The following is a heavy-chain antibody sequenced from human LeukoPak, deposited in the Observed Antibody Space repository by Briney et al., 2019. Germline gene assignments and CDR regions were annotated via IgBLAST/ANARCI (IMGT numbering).Heavy chain of an antibody. J-gene: IGHJ4*02. V-gene: IGHV1-18*01. CDR2: ISAYNGNT. D-gene: IGHD3-10*01. CDR1: GYTFTSYG. CDR3: ARVRFGELYSDFDY. Sequence: ASVKVSCKASGYTFTSYGISWVRQSPGQGLEWMGWISAYNGNTDYAQKLQGRVTMNTDTSTSTAYMELRSLRSDDTAVYYCARVRFGELYSDFDYWGQGTLVTVSS.